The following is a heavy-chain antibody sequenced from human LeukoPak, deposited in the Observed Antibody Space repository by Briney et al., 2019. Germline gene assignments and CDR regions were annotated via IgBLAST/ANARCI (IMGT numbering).Heavy chain of an antibody. Sequence: GGSLRLSCAASGFTFSSYWMHWVRQAPGKGLVWVSCINSDGSSTSYADSVKGRFTISRDNAKNTLYLQMNSLRTEDTAVYYCARVLDTPMVYGTLGYWGQGTLVTVSS. CDR3: ARVLDTPMVYGTLGY. CDR1: GFTFSSYW. CDR2: INSDGSST. J-gene: IGHJ4*02. V-gene: IGHV3-74*01. D-gene: IGHD5-18*01.